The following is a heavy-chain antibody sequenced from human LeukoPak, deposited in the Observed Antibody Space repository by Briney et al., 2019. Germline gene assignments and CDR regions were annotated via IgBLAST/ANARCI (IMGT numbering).Heavy chain of an antibody. CDR3: ARGRGEYCSSTSCHHYYFHNMDA. Sequence: SETLSLSRAVYGGSFSCYYCSWIYQPPGKGLEWIGEINHSGITNYNPSLKSRVTISVHTSKTQSSPKLSSVSAADTAVYYCARGRGEYCSSTSCHHYYFHNMDASGNGTTFTVSS. V-gene: IGHV4-34*01. CDR1: GGSFSCYY. D-gene: IGHD2-2*01. CDR2: INHSGIT. J-gene: IGHJ6*03.